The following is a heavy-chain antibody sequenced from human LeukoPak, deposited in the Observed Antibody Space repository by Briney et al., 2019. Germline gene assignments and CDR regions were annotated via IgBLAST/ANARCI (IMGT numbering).Heavy chain of an antibody. V-gene: IGHV3-23*01. CDR3: AKDGIAVAGSSAWY. CDR2: ISDSGGST. Sequence: GGSLRLSCAASGFTSSSYAMTWVRQAPGKGLEWVSGISDSGGSTYYADSVKGRFTISRDNSKNTVYLQMNSLRAEDTAVYYCAKDGIAVAGSSAWYWGRGAQVTVSS. CDR1: GFTSSSYA. J-gene: IGHJ4*02. D-gene: IGHD6-19*01.